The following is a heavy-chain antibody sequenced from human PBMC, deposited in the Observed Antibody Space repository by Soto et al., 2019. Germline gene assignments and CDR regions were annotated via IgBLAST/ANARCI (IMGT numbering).Heavy chain of an antibody. V-gene: IGHV1-3*05. Sequence: QVQLVQSGAEEKKPGASVKVSCKASGYTFTSYAMHWVRQAPGQRLEWMGWINAGNGNTKYSQNFQGRVTITRDTSASIAYMELCSLISEYMAVYYFTRESVLWFGMWGCGAFDIWGQGTMVTVSS. CDR1: GYTFTSYA. CDR2: INAGNGNT. J-gene: IGHJ3*02. CDR3: TRESVLWFGMWGCGAFDI. D-gene: IGHD3-10*01.